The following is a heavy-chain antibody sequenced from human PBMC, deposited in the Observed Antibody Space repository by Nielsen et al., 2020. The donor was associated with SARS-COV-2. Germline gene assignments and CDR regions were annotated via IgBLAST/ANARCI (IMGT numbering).Heavy chain of an antibody. CDR3: ARGRDLRYYYYYYGLDV. V-gene: IGHV3-48*03. D-gene: IGHD2-21*02. J-gene: IGHJ6*02. CDR2: ISSSGAII. CDR1: GFIFSTYE. Sequence: GESLKISCVASGFIFSTYEMNWVRQAPGKGLEWVAYISSSGAIIYYADSMKGRFSISRDNAKNSLDLQLNRLRADDTAVYYCARGRDLRYYYYYYGLDVWGQGTTVTVSS.